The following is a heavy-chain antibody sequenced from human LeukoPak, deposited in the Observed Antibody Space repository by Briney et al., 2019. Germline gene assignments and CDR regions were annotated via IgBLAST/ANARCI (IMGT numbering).Heavy chain of an antibody. J-gene: IGHJ4*02. CDR2: IYYSGST. Sequence: RASETLSLTCTVSGGSISSSSYYWGWIRQPPGKGLEWIGSIYYSGSTYYNPSLKSRVTISVAPSKNQFSLKLSSVTAADTAVYYCASYYYGSGSYYNGYYFDYWGQGTLVTVSS. CDR1: GGSISSSSYY. V-gene: IGHV4-39*01. D-gene: IGHD3-10*01. CDR3: ASYYYGSGSYYNGYYFDY.